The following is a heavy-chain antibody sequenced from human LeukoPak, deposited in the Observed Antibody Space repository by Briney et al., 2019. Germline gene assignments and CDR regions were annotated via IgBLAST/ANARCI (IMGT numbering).Heavy chain of an antibody. CDR1: GFTFSSFA. CDR2: ISYDGSNK. Sequence: PGGSLRLSCAASGFTFSSFAMHWVRQAPGKGLEWVAVISYDGSNKYYADSVKGRFTISRDNSKNTLYLQMNSLRAEDTAVYYCAKDGEEYSYGYPYYFDYWGQGTLVTVSS. J-gene: IGHJ4*02. V-gene: IGHV3-30-3*01. D-gene: IGHD5-18*01. CDR3: AKDGEEYSYGYPYYFDY.